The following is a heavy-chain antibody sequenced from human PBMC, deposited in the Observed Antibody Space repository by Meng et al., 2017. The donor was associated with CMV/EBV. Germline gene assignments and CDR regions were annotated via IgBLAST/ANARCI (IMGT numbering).Heavy chain of an antibody. D-gene: IGHD2-15*01. CDR1: GGSISSYY. V-gene: IGHV4-59*01. J-gene: IGHJ3*02. CDR2: IYYSGST. CDR3: ARVLPSAFDI. Sequence: SETLSLTCPVSGGSISSYYWSWIRQPPGKGLEWIGYIYYSGSTNYNPSLKSRVTISVDTSKNQFSLKLSSVTAADTAVYYCARVLPSAFDIWGQGTMVTVSS.